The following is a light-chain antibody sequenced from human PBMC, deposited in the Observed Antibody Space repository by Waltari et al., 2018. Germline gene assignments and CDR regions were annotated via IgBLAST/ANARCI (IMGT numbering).Light chain of an antibody. CDR3: CSFAGNSYV. J-gene: IGLJ1*01. CDR1: STDLGTYNV. Sequence: QSALTQPPSMSGSPGQSITISCTGTSTDLGTYNVVSWYQHHPGKAPKLIIYEVRKRPSGISDRFSGSMSGSTASLTISRLQAEDEAEYYCCSFAGNSYVFGTGTKVTVL. CDR2: EVR. V-gene: IGLV2-23*02.